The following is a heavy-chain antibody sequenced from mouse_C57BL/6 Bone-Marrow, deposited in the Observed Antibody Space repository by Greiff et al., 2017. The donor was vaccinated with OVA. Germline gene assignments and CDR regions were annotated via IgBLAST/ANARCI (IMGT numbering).Heavy chain of an antibody. Sequence: VQLQESGPELVKPGASVKISCKASGYAFSSSWMNWVKQRPGKGLEWIGRIYPGDGDTNYNGKFKGKATLTADKSSSTAYMQLSSLTSEDSTVYFCAREGSLYFDYWGQGTTLTVSS. J-gene: IGHJ2*01. CDR1: GYAFSSSW. CDR3: AREGSLYFDY. D-gene: IGHD6-2*01. V-gene: IGHV1-82*01. CDR2: IYPGDGDT.